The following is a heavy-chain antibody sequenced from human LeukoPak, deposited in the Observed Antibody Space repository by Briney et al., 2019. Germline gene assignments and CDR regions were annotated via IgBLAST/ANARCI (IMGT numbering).Heavy chain of an antibody. CDR1: GGSISSYY. CDR3: ARDSGYYYGWGSFYSYYSYGVGV. Sequence: SETLSLTCTVSGGSISSYYWSWIRQPPGKGLEWIGYIYYSGSTNYNPSLKSRVTISVDTSKNQFSLKLSSVTAADTAVYYCARDSGYYYGWGSFYSYYSYGVGVGGQGPRVPVS. V-gene: IGHV4-59*01. J-gene: IGHJ6*02. D-gene: IGHD3-10*01. CDR2: IYYSGST.